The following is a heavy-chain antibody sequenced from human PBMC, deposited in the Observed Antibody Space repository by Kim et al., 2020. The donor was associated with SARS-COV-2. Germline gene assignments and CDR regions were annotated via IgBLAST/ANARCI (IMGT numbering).Heavy chain of an antibody. Sequence: SETLSLTCTVSGGSISSGGYYWSWIRQHPGKGLEWIGYIYYSGSTYYNPSLKSRVTISVDTSKNQFSLKLSSVTAADTAVYYCARARGPKYDYYGSGSHPRSDWYFDLWGRGTLVTVSS. CDR2: IYYSGST. CDR3: ARARGPKYDYYGSGSHPRSDWYFDL. CDR1: GGSISSGGYY. J-gene: IGHJ2*01. V-gene: IGHV4-31*03. D-gene: IGHD3-10*01.